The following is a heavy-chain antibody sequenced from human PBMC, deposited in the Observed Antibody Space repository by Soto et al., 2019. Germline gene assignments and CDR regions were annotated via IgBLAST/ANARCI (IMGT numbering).Heavy chain of an antibody. CDR1: GGTFSSYA. Sequence: SVKVSCKASGGTFSSYAISWVRQAPGQGLEWMGGIIPIFGTANYAQKFQGRVTITADESTSTAYMELSSLRSEDTAVYYCARDLLYDCSSTSCYRSYYYGMDVWGQGTTVTVSS. CDR2: IIPIFGTA. V-gene: IGHV1-69*13. CDR3: ARDLLYDCSSTSCYRSYYYGMDV. D-gene: IGHD2-2*02. J-gene: IGHJ6*02.